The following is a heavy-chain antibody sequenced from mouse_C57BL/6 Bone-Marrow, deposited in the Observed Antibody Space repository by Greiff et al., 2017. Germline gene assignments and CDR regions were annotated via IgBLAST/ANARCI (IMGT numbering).Heavy chain of an antibody. CDR1: GFSFNTYA. D-gene: IGHD2-1*01. Sequence: EVLLVESGGGLVQPKGSLKLSCAASGFSFNTYAMNWVRQAPGKGLEWVALIRSKSNNYATYNADSVKDRFTISRDNAESMLYLQMNNVKTEDTAMYYCVRQEVYYDNYDYAMDYWGQGTSVTVSS. CDR2: IRSKSNNYAT. J-gene: IGHJ4*01. V-gene: IGHV10-1*01. CDR3: VRQEVYYDNYDYAMDY.